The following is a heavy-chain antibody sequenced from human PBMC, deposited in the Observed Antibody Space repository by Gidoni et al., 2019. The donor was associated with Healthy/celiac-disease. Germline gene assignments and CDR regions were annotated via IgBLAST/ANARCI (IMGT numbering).Heavy chain of an antibody. V-gene: IGHV3-33*01. CDR1: GSTFSSYG. Sequence: QVQLVESGGGVVQPGRSLRLSCAASGSTFSSYGMHWVRQAPGKGLEWVAVIWYDGSNKYYADSVEGRFTISRDNSKNTLYLQMNSLRAEDTAVYYCARTHYYDSSGYYSPFDYWGQGTLVTVSS. J-gene: IGHJ4*02. CDR2: IWYDGSNK. D-gene: IGHD3-22*01. CDR3: ARTHYYDSSGYYSPFDY.